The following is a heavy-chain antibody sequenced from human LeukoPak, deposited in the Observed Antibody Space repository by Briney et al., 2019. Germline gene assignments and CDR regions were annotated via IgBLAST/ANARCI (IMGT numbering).Heavy chain of an antibody. D-gene: IGHD1-26*01. CDR1: GVSITNYY. V-gene: IGHV4-4*07. Sequence: PSETLSLTCTVSGVSITNYYWAWIRQPAGKGLEWIGRMYISGSTNYNPSLKSRVSISIDKTKNQFSLKSRSVTAADTAIYYCARDYLVGAPLDSWGQGTLVTVSS. CDR3: ARDYLVGAPLDS. J-gene: IGHJ4*02. CDR2: MYISGST.